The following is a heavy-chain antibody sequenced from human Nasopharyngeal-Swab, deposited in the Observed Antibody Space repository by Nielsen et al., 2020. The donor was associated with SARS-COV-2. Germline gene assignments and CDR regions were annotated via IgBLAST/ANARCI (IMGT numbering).Heavy chain of an antibody. CDR2: ISRSSSTS. CDR1: GCIISSNG. Sequence: GRSLRLSCAAFGCIISSNGMNWVRQVPGKGLEWVAYISRSSSTSYYADSVKGRLTISRDNPKNSLYLQMNSLRDEDTAVYYCARDVGIVGATLDNWGQGTLVTVSS. V-gene: IGHV3-48*02. D-gene: IGHD1-26*01. J-gene: IGHJ4*02. CDR3: ARDVGIVGATLDN.